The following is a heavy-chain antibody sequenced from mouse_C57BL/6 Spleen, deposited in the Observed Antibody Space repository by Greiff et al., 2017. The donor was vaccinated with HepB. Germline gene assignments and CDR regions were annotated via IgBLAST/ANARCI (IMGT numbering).Heavy chain of an antibody. CDR1: GYSFTSYY. Sequence: VQGVESGPELVKPGASVKISCKASGYSFTSYYIHWVKQRPGQGLEWIGWIYPGSGNTKYNEKFKGKATLTADTSSSTAYMQLSSLTSEDSAVYYCATRGAKGYYAMDYWGQGTSVTVSS. V-gene: IGHV1-66*01. CDR2: IYPGSGNT. CDR3: ATRGAKGYYAMDY. J-gene: IGHJ4*01. D-gene: IGHD3-3*01.